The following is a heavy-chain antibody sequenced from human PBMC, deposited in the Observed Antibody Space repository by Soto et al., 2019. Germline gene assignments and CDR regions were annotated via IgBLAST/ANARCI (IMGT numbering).Heavy chain of an antibody. CDR2: VSHDGSSK. J-gene: IGHJ4*02. V-gene: IGHV3-30-3*01. D-gene: IGHD4-17*01. CDR3: ARGDYGDYV. Sequence: QVQLVESGGGMVQPGRSLSLSCAASGFTFSSYAMHWVRQAPGKGLEWVAVVSHDGSSKYYADSVKGRFTISRDNSSNTLCLQMNSLRAEDTAVYYCARGDYGDYVWGQGTLVAVSS. CDR1: GFTFSSYA.